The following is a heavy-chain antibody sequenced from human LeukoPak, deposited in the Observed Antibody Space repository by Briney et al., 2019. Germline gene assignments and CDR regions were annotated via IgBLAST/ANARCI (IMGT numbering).Heavy chain of an antibody. D-gene: IGHD6-19*01. CDR2: ITSSSSTL. V-gene: IGHV3-48*01. CDR3: ARDRPNSSGWYRGPKGYYFDY. Sequence: GESLRLSCAASGFTFRSYTMNWVRQAPGKGLEWISYITSSSSTLYYADSVKGRFTISRDNSKNTLYLQMNSLRAEDTAVYYCARDRPNSSGWYRGPKGYYFDYWGQGTLVTVSS. CDR1: GFTFRSYT. J-gene: IGHJ4*02.